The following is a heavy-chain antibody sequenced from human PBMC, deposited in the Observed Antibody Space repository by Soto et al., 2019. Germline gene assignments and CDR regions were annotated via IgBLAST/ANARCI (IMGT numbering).Heavy chain of an antibody. V-gene: IGHV3-74*01. Sequence: EVQLVESGGGLVQPGGSLRLSCVASGFTFDYYWMHWVRQAPGEGLMWVSRLQTDGSHPDYADSVKGRFTISRANAKNTLYLPMTNLRARDTAVYYGARGGDPDYWGQGTLVTVSS. CDR2: LQTDGSHP. CDR1: GFTFDYYW. CDR3: ARGGDPDY. J-gene: IGHJ4*02. D-gene: IGHD3-16*01.